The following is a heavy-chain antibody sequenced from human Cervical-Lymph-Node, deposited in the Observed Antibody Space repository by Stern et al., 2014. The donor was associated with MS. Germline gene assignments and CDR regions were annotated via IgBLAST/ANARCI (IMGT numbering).Heavy chain of an antibody. CDR3: AREGEYWNGTSRHVGGLGDYYGMDV. CDR1: GFTFDDYA. V-gene: IGHV3-9*01. CDR2: LSRDSGTT. Sequence: QLVESGGGLVQPGRSLRLSCVGSGFTFDDYAMHWVRPAPGKGLDWVSVLSRDSGTTSYADSMRGRFTISRDNGKNSLYLQMNSLRDEDTALYYCAREGEYWNGTSRHVGGLGDYYGMDVWGQGTTVTVSS. D-gene: IGHD2/OR15-2a*01. J-gene: IGHJ6*02.